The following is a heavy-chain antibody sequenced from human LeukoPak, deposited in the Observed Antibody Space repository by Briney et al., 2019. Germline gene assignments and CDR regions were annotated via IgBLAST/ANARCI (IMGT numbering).Heavy chain of an antibody. CDR1: GGTFSGYY. Sequence: SETLSLTCAVYGGTFSGYYWSWIRQPPGKRLEWVGESNDSGGTNYNPSLKSRVTISADKSKNQVCLRLTSVTAADTAVYYCARLSVIVGAALEYYYYYMDVWGQGTTVTVSS. D-gene: IGHD1-26*01. CDR2: SNDSGGT. CDR3: ARLSVIVGAALEYYYYYMDV. V-gene: IGHV4-34*01. J-gene: IGHJ6*03.